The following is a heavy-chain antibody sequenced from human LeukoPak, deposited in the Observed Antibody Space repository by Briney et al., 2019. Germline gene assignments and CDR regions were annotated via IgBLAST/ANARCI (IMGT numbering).Heavy chain of an antibody. CDR3: ARDPTQYLRYGYFDY. D-gene: IGHD4-11*01. Sequence: GGSLRLSCAASGLTFSNYAMSWVRQAPGKGLEWVSGISGSGGSTYYADSVKGRFTISRDNSKNTLYLQMNSLRAEDTAVYYCARDPTQYLRYGYFDYWGQGTLVTVSS. J-gene: IGHJ4*02. CDR2: ISGSGGST. V-gene: IGHV3-23*01. CDR1: GLTFSNYA.